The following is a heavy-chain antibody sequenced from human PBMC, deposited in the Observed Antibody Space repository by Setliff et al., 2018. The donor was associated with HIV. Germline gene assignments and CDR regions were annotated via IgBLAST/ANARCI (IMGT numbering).Heavy chain of an antibody. CDR2: IHSSGTT. Sequence: KPSETLSLTFTVSGGSFSSSTYSWGWIRQPPGMGLEWIGSIHSSGTTDYSPSLKSRAAMSVDTSRSQFSLKLRSVTAADTAVYYCARHKTNYDFYAFDVWGQGTMVTVSS. J-gene: IGHJ3*01. D-gene: IGHD3-3*01. V-gene: IGHV4-39*01. CDR1: GGSFSSSTYS. CDR3: ARHKTNYDFYAFDV.